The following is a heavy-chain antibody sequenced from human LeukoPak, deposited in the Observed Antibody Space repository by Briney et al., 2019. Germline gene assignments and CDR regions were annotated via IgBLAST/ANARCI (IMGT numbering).Heavy chain of an antibody. CDR2: IYYSGAT. CDR1: GGSISGSY. Sequence: SETLSLTCTVSGGSISGSYWNWIRQPPGKGLEWIGYIYYSGATYYSPSLKSRVTISVDTSQNQFSLNLNSVTAADTAVYYCARYDSSSAGFDFWGQGTLVTVPS. V-gene: IGHV4-59*01. J-gene: IGHJ4*02. CDR3: ARYDSSSAGFDF. D-gene: IGHD3-22*01.